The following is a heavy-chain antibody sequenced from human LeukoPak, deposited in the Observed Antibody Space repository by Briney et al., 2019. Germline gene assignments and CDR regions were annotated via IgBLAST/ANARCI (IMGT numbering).Heavy chain of an antibody. J-gene: IGHJ4*02. V-gene: IGHV4-38-2*02. Sequence: SETLSLTCTVSGYSISSGYYWGWIRQPPGKGLEWIGEINHSGSTNYNPSLKSRVTISVDTSKNQFSLKLSSVTAADTAVYYCARAQIFDYWGQGTLVTVSS. CDR3: ARAQIFDY. CDR2: INHSGST. CDR1: GYSISSGYY.